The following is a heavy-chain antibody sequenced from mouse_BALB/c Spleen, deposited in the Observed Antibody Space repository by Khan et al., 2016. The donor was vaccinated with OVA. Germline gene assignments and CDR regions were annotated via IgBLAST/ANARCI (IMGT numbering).Heavy chain of an antibody. Sequence: EVELVESGGDLVKPGGSLRLSCAASGFTFSTYGMSWVRQFPDKRLEWVATINSDGYYTSYPDTVKGRFTISRKNAENTLYLQMSSLKSEDTAIYYCASHLTGSFAYWGQGTLVTVSA. CDR1: GFTFSTYG. D-gene: IGHD4-1*01. CDR3: ASHLTGSFAY. J-gene: IGHJ3*01. V-gene: IGHV5-6*01. CDR2: INSDGYYT.